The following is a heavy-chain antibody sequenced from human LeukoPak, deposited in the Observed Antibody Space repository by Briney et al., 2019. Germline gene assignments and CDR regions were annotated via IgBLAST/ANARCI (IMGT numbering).Heavy chain of an antibody. CDR3: ARGGVDYYGSGTYYLMYYFDY. CDR1: GFTFSSYS. D-gene: IGHD3-10*01. J-gene: IGHJ4*02. V-gene: IGHV3-21*04. Sequence: GGSLRLSCAASGFTFSSYSMNWVRQAPGKGLEWVSSISSSSSYIYYADSVKGRFTISRDNAKNSLYLQMNSLRAEDTAVYFCARGGVDYYGSGTYYLMYYFDYWGQGALVTVSS. CDR2: ISSSSSYI.